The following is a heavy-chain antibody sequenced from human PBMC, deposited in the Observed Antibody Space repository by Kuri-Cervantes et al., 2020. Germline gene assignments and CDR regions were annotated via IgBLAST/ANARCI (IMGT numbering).Heavy chain of an antibody. J-gene: IGHJ4*02. D-gene: IGHD3-10*01. V-gene: IGHV4-34*01. Sequence: SETLSLTCAVYGGSFSAYCWSWIRQPPGKGLEWIGEITHSGTTNYNPSLKSRVTISVDTSKNQFSLKLSSVTAADTAVYYCAALRRTSGQLNYWGQGTLVTVSS. CDR3: AALRRTSGQLNY. CDR1: GGSFSAYC. CDR2: ITHSGTT.